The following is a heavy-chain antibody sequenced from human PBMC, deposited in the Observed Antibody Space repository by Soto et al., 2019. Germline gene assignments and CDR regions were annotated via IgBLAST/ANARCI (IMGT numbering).Heavy chain of an antibody. V-gene: IGHV4-31*03. CDR2: IYYSGST. Sequence: PSETMSLTCTLSAGSISSGGYYWRWIRQHPGKGLEWIGYIYYSGSTYYNPSLKSRVTISVDTSKNKFSLKLSSVTAADTAVYYCARDKRGYSSSSLAYNCFGPWGQGTLVTVSS. J-gene: IGHJ5*02. CDR1: AGSISSGGYY. D-gene: IGHD6-6*01. CDR3: ARDKRGYSSSSLAYNCFGP.